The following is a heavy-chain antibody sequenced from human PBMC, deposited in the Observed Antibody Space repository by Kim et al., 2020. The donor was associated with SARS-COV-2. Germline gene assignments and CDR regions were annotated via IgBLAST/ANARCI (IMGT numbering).Heavy chain of an antibody. CDR2: IYTGGST. CDR1: GGSISSGSYY. CDR3: ARGPLYYDYVWGSYDLDYFDY. D-gene: IGHD3-16*01. J-gene: IGHJ4*02. Sequence: SETLSLTCTVSGGSISSGSYYWSWIRQPAGKGLEWIGRIYTGGSTNYNPSLKSRVTISVDTSKNQFSLKLSSVTAADTAVYYCARGPLYYDYVWGSYDLDYFDYWGQGTLVTVSS. V-gene: IGHV4-61*02.